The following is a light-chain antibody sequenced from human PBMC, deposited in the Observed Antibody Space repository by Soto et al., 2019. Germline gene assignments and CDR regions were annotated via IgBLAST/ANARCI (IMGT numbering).Light chain of an antibody. V-gene: IGLV1-40*01. CDR1: SSNIGAGYD. Sequence: QSVLTQPPLVSGAPGQRVTISCTGSSSNIGAGYDVHWYQQLPGTAPKLLIYGNSNRPSGVPDRFSGSKSGTSASLAITGLQAEDEADYYCQSYDSSLRGVFGTGTKVTVL. CDR3: QSYDSSLRGV. CDR2: GNS. J-gene: IGLJ1*01.